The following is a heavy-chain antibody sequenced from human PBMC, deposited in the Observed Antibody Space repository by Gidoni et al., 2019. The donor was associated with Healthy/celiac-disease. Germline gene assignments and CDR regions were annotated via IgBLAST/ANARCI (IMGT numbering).Heavy chain of an antibody. J-gene: IGHJ4*02. CDR1: GSRFTSYW. CDR2: IYPGDSDT. Sequence: EVQLVQSGAEVTKPGESLTLSFTGSGSRFTSYWIGWVRQMPGKGLEWMGIIYPGDSDTRYSTSFQGQVTIAADKSISTAYLQWSSLKASDTAMYYCARQGDDYGDYADYWGQGTLVTVSS. CDR3: ARQGDDYGDYADY. V-gene: IGHV5-51*01. D-gene: IGHD4-17*01.